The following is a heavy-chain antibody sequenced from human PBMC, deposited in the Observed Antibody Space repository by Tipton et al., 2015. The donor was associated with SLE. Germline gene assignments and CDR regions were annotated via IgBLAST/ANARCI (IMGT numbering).Heavy chain of an antibody. CDR2: IYHSGST. V-gene: IGHV4-30-2*01. D-gene: IGHD3-22*01. J-gene: IGHJ3*02. CDR3: AREEDYYDSSGPGAFDI. Sequence: TLSLTCAVSGGSISSGGYSWSWIRQPPGKGLEWIGYIYHSGSTYYNPSLKSRVTISVDRAKNQVSLKLSSVTAADTAVYYCAREEDYYDSSGPGAFDIWGQGTMLTVS. CDR1: GGSISSGGYS.